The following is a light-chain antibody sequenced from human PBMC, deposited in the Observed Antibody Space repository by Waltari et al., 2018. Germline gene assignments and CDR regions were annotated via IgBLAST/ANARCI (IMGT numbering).Light chain of an antibody. J-gene: IGLJ3*02. V-gene: IGLV2-8*01. CDR1: RSDVGASAH. CDR3: CSYTGTYNLGV. Sequence: QSALTQPPSASGSPGPSVTISCPGTRSDVGASAHVSWYQQHLGEAPKLMIYEVTTRPSGVPDRFSGSKSGNTASLTVSGLQADDEADYYCCSYTGTYNLGVFGGGTKLTVL. CDR2: EVT.